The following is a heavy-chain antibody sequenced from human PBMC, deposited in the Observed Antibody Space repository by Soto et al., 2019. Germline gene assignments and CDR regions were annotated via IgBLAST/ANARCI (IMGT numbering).Heavy chain of an antibody. Sequence: QVQLVQSGAEVKKPGSSVKVSCKASGGTFSSYAISWVRQAPGQGLEWMGGIIPIFGTANYAQKFQGRVTIPADESSSTAYMELSSLRSEDNAVYYCARVPKVVPAAMGEGTDSYYYYYGMDVWGQGTTVTVSS. CDR2: IIPIFGTA. CDR1: GGTFSSYA. D-gene: IGHD2-2*01. V-gene: IGHV1-69*01. CDR3: ARVPKVVPAAMGEGTDSYYYYYGMDV. J-gene: IGHJ6*02.